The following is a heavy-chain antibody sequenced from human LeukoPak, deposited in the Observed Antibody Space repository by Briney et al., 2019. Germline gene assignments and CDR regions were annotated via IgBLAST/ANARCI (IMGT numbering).Heavy chain of an antibody. CDR2: INPNSGGGT. V-gene: IGHV1-2*02. CDR1: GYTFTGYY. Sequence: ASVKVSCTASGYTFTGYYMHWVRQAPGQGLEWMGWINPNSGGGTNYAQKLQGRVTMTTDTSTSTAYMELRSLRSDDTAVYYCARVMEKWELLSFFDYWGQGTLVTVSS. J-gene: IGHJ4*02. CDR3: ARVMEKWELLSFFDY. D-gene: IGHD1-26*01.